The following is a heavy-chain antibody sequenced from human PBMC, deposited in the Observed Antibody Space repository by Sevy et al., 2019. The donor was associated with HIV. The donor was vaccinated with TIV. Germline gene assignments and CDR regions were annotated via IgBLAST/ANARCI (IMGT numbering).Heavy chain of an antibody. D-gene: IGHD6-13*01. V-gene: IGHV1-24*01. CDR3: ATSGSQPLLPGGVYNLYAMDV. CDR2: FDPEHGET. J-gene: IGHJ6*02. Sequence: ASVKVSCKLSGSILTELSMHWVRQAPGKGLEWMGGFDPEHGETIYAHNFQGRVTMTEETSTDTAYMEMSSLRSEDTAVYYCATSGSQPLLPGGVYNLYAMDVWGQGTTVTVSS. CDR1: GSILTELS.